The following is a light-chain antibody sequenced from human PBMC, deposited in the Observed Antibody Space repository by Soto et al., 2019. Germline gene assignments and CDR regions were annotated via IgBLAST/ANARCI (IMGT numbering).Light chain of an antibody. CDR3: MQGTHWPFT. CDR2: KVS. V-gene: IGKV2-30*01. J-gene: IGKJ3*01. Sequence: DVVMIRSTVSLPVTLGQPASMSCRSSQSLEDSGGDTYLNWFQQRPGQSPRRLIYKVSDRDSGVPARFSGSVSGTDFTLTISRVEAEDVGVYYCMQGTHWPFTFGPGTKVEVK. CDR1: QSLEDSGGDTY.